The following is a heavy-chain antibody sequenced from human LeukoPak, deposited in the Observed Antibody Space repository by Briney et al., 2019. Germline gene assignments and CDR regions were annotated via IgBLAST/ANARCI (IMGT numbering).Heavy chain of an antibody. CDR3: ARDRTRSSGWFSSWFDP. CDR1: GGSFSGYY. V-gene: IGHV4-34*01. CDR2: INHSGST. D-gene: IGHD6-19*01. Sequence: SETLSLTCAVYGGSFSGYYWSWIRQPPGKGLEWIGEINHSGSTNYNPSLKSRVTISVDTSKSQFSLKLSSVTAADTALYYCARDRTRSSGWFSSWFDPWGQGTLVTVSS. J-gene: IGHJ5*02.